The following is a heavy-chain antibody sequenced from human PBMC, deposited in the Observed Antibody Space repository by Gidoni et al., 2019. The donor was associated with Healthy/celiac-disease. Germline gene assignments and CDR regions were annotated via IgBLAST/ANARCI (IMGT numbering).Heavy chain of an antibody. Sequence: QVQLVQSGAEVKKPGASVKVSCKASGYTFNSYGISWVRQAPGQGLEWMGWISAYNGNTNYAQKLQGRVTMTTDTSTSTAYMELRSLRSDDTAVYYCARTTGGVPAAIEPRDYYYGMDVWGQGTTVTVSS. CDR2: ISAYNGNT. CDR3: ARTTGGVPAAIEPRDYYYGMDV. D-gene: IGHD2-2*02. CDR1: GYTFNSYG. J-gene: IGHJ6*02. V-gene: IGHV1-18*01.